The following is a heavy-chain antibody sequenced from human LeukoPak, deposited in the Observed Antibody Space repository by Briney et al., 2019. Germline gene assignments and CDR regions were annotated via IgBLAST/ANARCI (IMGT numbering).Heavy chain of an antibody. J-gene: IGHJ4*02. CDR1: GGSISSYY. D-gene: IGHD6-6*01. CDR3: ERDSYSSSYLFDF. V-gene: IGHV4-4*07. Sequence: SETLSLTCTVSGGSISSYYWSWIRQPAGKGLEWIGRTYTSGSTNYNPSLRSGATMSVDTSKYQISLKVNSVTAADSAVYYCERDSYSSSYLFDFWGQGTLVTVSS. CDR2: TYTSGST.